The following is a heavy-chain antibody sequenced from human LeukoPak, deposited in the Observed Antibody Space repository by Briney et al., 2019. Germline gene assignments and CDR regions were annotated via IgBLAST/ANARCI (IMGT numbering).Heavy chain of an antibody. CDR3: ARIWLRAFDI. V-gene: IGHV5-51*01. J-gene: IGHJ3*02. D-gene: IGHD3-16*01. CDR1: GYSFTNYW. Sequence: GASLKISWKGSGYSFTNYWIAWVREMRGKGLEWMGIIYPDDSDTTYSPSFQGQVPISAHKSISTAYLQWSRLPASDTAMYYCARIWLRAFDIWGQGTMVTVS. CDR2: IYPDDSDT.